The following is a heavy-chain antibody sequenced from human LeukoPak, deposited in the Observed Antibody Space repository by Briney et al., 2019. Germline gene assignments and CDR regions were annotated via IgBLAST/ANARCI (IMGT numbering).Heavy chain of an antibody. V-gene: IGHV3-21*01. CDR2: ISGSSSYI. D-gene: IGHD6-6*01. J-gene: IGHJ5*01. CDR3: ARGSSNVAARNNWFGS. Sequence: GWSLRLSCAASGFTFSRSDMNGVRQAPGKGLEWVSSISGSSSYIYYTDSLKGRFTISRDNAKNSLYLQMNSLRAEDTAVYYCARGSSNVAARNNWFGSWGQGTLVIVSS. CDR1: GFTFSRSD.